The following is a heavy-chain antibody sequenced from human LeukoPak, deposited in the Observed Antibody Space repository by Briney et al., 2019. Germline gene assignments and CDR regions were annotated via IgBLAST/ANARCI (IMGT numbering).Heavy chain of an antibody. CDR1: GGTFSSYA. V-gene: IGHV1-69*01. Sequence: SVKVSCKASGGTFSSYAISWVRQAPGQGLEWMGGIIPIFGTANYAQKFQGRVTITADESTSTAYMELSSLRSEDTAVYYCARGRSAAADAFDIWGQGTMVTVSS. J-gene: IGHJ3*02. D-gene: IGHD6-13*01. CDR2: IIPIFGTA. CDR3: ARGRSAAADAFDI.